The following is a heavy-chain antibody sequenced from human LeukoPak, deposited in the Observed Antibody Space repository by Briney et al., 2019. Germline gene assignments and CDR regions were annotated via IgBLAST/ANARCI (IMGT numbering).Heavy chain of an antibody. CDR1: GYAFTNYA. J-gene: IGHJ4*02. Sequence: SVKVSCKTSGYAFTNYAIQWVRQAPGQGLEWMGGIIPIFGTANYAQKFQGRVTITADESTSAAYMELSSLRSEDTAVYYCARDGYFDYWGQGTLVTVSS. CDR3: ARDGYFDY. V-gene: IGHV1-69*13. CDR2: IIPIFGTA.